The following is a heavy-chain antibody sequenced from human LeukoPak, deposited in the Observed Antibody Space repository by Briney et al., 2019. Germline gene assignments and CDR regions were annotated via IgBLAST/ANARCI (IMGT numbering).Heavy chain of an antibody. Sequence: GGSLRLSCAASGFTFSSYAMSWVRQAPGKGLEWVSGIGGSGGSAYYADSVKGRFTISRDNAKNTLYLQMNSLRAEDTAVYYCAKDGGLWVSAHWGDSWGRGTLVTVSS. CDR2: IGGSGGSA. V-gene: IGHV3-23*01. CDR3: AKDGGLWVSAHWGDS. CDR1: GFTFSSYA. D-gene: IGHD7-27*01. J-gene: IGHJ4*02.